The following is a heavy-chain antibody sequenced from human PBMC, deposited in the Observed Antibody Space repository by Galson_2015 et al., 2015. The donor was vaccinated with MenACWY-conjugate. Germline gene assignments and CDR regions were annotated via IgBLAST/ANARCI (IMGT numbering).Heavy chain of an antibody. CDR2: IYYSGNT. CDR1: GGSISSGSYY. CDR3: ARDVGRDAFDT. D-gene: IGHD2-15*01. J-gene: IGHJ3*02. V-gene: IGHV4-39*07. Sequence: ETLSLTCTVSGGSISSGSYYWDWIRQPPGKGLEWIGSIYYSGNTYYSPSLKSRVTISVDTSKDHFSLKLSSVTAADTAVYYCARDVGRDAFDTWGQGTMVTVSS.